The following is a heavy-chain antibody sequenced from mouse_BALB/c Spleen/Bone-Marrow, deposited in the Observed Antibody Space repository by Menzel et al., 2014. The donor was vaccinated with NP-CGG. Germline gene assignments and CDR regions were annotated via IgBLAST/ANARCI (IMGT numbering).Heavy chain of an antibody. CDR3: VRDYDYGNYAMDY. Sequence: VQLQQSGPELVKPGASMKISCKASGYSFTGYTMNWVKQSHGKNLEWIGLINPYNGGTNYNQKFKGKATLTVDKSSSTAYMELLSLTSEDSAVYYCVRDYDYGNYAMDYWGQGTSDTGSS. J-gene: IGHJ4*01. V-gene: IGHV1-18*01. D-gene: IGHD2-4*01. CDR1: GYSFTGYT. CDR2: INPYNGGT.